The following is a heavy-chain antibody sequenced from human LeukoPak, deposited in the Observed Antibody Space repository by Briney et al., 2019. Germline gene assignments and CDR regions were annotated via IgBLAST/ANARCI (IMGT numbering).Heavy chain of an antibody. V-gene: IGHV4-59*01. CDR3: ARDTGSSWYPEYFHH. J-gene: IGHJ1*01. Sequence: SETLSLTCSVSGDSISSYYWSWLRQPPGKGPQCIGYISYSGSTNYSPSLKSRVTISIDTSRNQCSLKVTAVTAADTAVYYCARDTGSSWYPEYFHHWGQGTLVTVSS. D-gene: IGHD6-13*01. CDR1: GDSISSYY. CDR2: ISYSGST.